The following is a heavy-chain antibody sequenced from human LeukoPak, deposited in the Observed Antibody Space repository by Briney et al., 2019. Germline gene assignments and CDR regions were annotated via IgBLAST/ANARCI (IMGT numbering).Heavy chain of an antibody. CDR1: GGSISSYY. V-gene: IGHV4-59*01. CDR2: IYYSGST. CDR3: ARSYSSSWSYYYYYYMDV. J-gene: IGHJ6*03. Sequence: PSETLSLTCTVSGGSISSYYWSWTRQPPGKGLEWIGYIYYSGSTNYNPSLKSRVTISVDTSKNQFSLKLSSVTAADTAVYYCARSYSSSWSYYYYYYMDVWGKGTTVTVPS. D-gene: IGHD6-13*01.